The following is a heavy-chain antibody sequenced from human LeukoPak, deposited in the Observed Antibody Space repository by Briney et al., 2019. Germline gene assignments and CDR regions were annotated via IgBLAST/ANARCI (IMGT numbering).Heavy chain of an antibody. Sequence: SETLSLTCTVSGGSISSGSYYWSWIRQPAGKGLEWIGRIYTSGSTNYNPSLKSRVTISVDTSKNQFSLKLSSVTAADTAVYYCARTQITMVRGVIPYYYYYMDVWGKGTTVTISS. CDR3: ARTQITMVRGVIPYYYYYMDV. D-gene: IGHD3-10*01. J-gene: IGHJ6*03. CDR2: IYTSGST. V-gene: IGHV4-61*02. CDR1: GGSISSGSYY.